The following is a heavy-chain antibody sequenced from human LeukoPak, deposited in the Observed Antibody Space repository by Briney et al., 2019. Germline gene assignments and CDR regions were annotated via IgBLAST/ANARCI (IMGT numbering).Heavy chain of an antibody. D-gene: IGHD2-15*01. CDR3: ARRAGEYSHPYDY. CDR2: IYSGGNT. J-gene: IGHJ4*02. Sequence: GGSLRLSCAASGFTVSSNYMSWVRQAPGKGLEWVSVIYSGGNTHYSDSVKGRFTISRDNSKNTLYLQMNSLRAEDTAIYYCARRAGEYSHPYDYWGQGTLVTVSS. CDR1: GFTVSSNY. V-gene: IGHV3-53*01.